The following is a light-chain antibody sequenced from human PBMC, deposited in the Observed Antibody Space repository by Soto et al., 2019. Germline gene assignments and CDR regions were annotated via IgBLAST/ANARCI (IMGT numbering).Light chain of an antibody. J-gene: IGKJ5*01. CDR1: QSVGSY. CDR2: DAS. Sequence: ETVLTQSPATLSLSPGERATLSCRASQSVGSYLAWYQQKPGQAPRLLIYDASHRATGIPARFSGSGSGTDFTLTISSLEPEDFAVYYCQQRYNWPRITFGQGTRLEI. CDR3: QQRYNWPRIT. V-gene: IGKV3-11*01.